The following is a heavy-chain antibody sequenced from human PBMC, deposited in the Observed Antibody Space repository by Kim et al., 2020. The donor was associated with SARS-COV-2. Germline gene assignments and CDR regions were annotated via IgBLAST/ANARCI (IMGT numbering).Heavy chain of an antibody. V-gene: IGHV1-69*13. D-gene: IGHD5-12*01. CDR3: ASFLWVYSGYDPFDY. J-gene: IGHJ4*02. Sequence: SVKVSCKASGGTFSSYAISWVRQAPGQGLEWMGGIIPIFGTANYAQKFQGRVTITADESTSTAYMELSSLRSEDTAVYYCASFLWVYSGYDPFDYWGQGTLVTVSS. CDR1: GGTFSSYA. CDR2: IIPIFGTA.